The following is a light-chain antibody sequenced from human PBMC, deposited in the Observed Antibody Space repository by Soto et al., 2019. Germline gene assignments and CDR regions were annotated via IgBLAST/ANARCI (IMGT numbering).Light chain of an antibody. Sequence: DIQMTQSPSSLSASVGDRVTITCRASQTINTYLNWYQQKPGKAPKLLIHAASSLQSGVPSRFSGSGSGTDFTLTISSLQPEDFATYYCQHYNTYPYTFGQGTRLEIK. CDR2: AAS. CDR3: QHYNTYPYT. V-gene: IGKV1-39*01. CDR1: QTINTY. J-gene: IGKJ5*01.